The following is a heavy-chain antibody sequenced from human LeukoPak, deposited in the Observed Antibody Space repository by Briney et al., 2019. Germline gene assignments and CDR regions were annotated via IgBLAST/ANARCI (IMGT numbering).Heavy chain of an antibody. V-gene: IGHV3-48*03. CDR1: GFTFSSYE. D-gene: IGHD4-17*01. CDR3: ARVAINDYGDYFDY. Sequence: GGSLRLSCAASGFTFSSYEMNWVRQAPGKGLEWVSYISSSDSTIYYADSVKGRFTISRDNAKNSLYLQMNSLRAEDAAVYYCARVAINDYGDYFDYWGQGTLVTVSS. J-gene: IGHJ4*02. CDR2: ISSSDSTI.